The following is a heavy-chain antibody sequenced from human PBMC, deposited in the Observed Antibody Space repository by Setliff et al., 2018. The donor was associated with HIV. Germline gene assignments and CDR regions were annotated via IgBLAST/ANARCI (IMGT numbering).Heavy chain of an antibody. V-gene: IGHV3-21*05. CDR2: ITDGARDI. J-gene: IGHJ4*02. CDR3: TRDRHNGDGAYDFDY. D-gene: IGHD5-12*01. Sequence: GGSLRLSCAASGFVFKTYNMNWVRQAPGKGLEWISFITDGARDILYADSLEGRFTVSRDDTKNSLYLQMNNLRVEDTAVYYCTRDRHNGDGAYDFDYWGQGTLVTVSS. CDR1: GFVFKTYN.